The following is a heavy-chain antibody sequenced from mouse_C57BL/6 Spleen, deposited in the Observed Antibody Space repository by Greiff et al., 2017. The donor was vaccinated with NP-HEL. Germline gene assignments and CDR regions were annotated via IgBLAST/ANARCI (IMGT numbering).Heavy chain of an antibody. V-gene: IGHV1-52*01. CDR2: IDPSDSET. Sequence: VQLQQPGAELVRPGSSVKLSCKASGYTFTSYWMHWVKQRPIQGLEWIGNIDPSDSETHSNQKFKDKATLTVDKSSSTAYMQLSSLTSEDSAVYYCARERDGYLFAYWGQGTLVTVSA. CDR3: ARERDGYLFAY. D-gene: IGHD2-3*01. CDR1: GYTFTSYW. J-gene: IGHJ3*01.